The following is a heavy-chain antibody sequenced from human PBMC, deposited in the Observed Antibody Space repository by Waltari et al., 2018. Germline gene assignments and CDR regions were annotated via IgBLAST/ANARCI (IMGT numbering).Heavy chain of an antibody. CDR2: VDPEDGET. V-gene: IGHV1-69-2*01. D-gene: IGHD3-3*01. Sequence: EVHLTQSGAEVKKPGATVKISCKASGSSFTEQFLHWVRQAPGKGPEWIGRVDPEDGETTLAEKFEGRVTITADTSTDTAYMDLSRLRSEDTALYYCMTLPIFGLVIKNYWGQGTLVTVSS. CDR1: GSSFTEQF. CDR3: MTLPIFGLVIKNY. J-gene: IGHJ1*01.